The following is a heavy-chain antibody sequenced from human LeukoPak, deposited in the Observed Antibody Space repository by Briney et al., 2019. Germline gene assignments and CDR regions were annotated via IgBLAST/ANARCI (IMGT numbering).Heavy chain of an antibody. CDR2: ISEDGSRK. D-gene: IGHD2-2*01. V-gene: IGHV3-30*01. CDR3: ARGIYAKYQILFFDY. J-gene: IGHJ4*02. CDR1: GFTFSDFA. Sequence: LPGRSLRLSCTASGFTFSDFAMHWVRQAPGKGPEWVAVISEDGSRKSYADSVKGRFTISRDNSKDTLYLQMNSLRAEDTAVYYCARGIYAKYQILFFDYWGQGALLTVPS.